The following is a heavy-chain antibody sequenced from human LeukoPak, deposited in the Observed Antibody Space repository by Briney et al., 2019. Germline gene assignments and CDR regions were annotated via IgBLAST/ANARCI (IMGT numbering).Heavy chain of an antibody. CDR1: GFPFSSYW. CDR2: INGDGTTT. CDR3: SRSQFDY. V-gene: IGHV3-74*01. J-gene: IGHJ4*02. Sequence: PGGSLRLSCATSGFPFSSYWMLWVRQAPGKGLEWVSRINGDGTTTTYADSAKGRFTISRDNTENILYLQMDSLRAEDTAIYYCSRSQFDYWGQGVLVTVSS.